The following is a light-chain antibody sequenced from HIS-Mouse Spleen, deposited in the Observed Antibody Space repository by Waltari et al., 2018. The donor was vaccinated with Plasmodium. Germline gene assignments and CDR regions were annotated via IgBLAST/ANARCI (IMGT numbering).Light chain of an antibody. V-gene: IGLV3-10*01. CDR1: ALPTKY. CDR3: YATDSSGNHRV. Sequence: SYELTQPPSVSVSPGQTARITCSGDALPTKYAYWYQQKSGQAPVLVIYEDSKRPSGIPERFSGASSGRMATLTISGAQVEGEADYYCYATDSSGNHRVFGGGTKLTVL. J-gene: IGLJ3*02. CDR2: EDS.